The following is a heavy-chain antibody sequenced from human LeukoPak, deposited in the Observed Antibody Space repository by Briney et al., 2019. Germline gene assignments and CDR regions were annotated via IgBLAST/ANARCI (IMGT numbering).Heavy chain of an antibody. Sequence: GGSLRLSCAASGFTFSSYAMSWVRQAPGKGLEWVSAISSSGSITYYADSVKGRFTISRDNSKNTLYLQMNSLRAEDTAVYYCAKDIGSSWDVGLYGMDVWGQGTTVTVSS. CDR2: ISSSGSIT. D-gene: IGHD6-13*01. J-gene: IGHJ6*02. CDR3: AKDIGSSWDVGLYGMDV. CDR1: GFTFSSYA. V-gene: IGHV3-23*01.